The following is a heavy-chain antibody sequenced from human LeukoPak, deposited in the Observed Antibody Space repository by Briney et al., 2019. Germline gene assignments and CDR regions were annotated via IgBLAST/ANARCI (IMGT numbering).Heavy chain of an antibody. Sequence: GGSLRLSCAASGFNFEDYTMHWVRQVPGKAPEWVCLISWDGEGTYADSVKGRFTISRDNSKNSLFLQMNSLKVEDSALYYCANSRTGYLHWGQGTLVTVSS. J-gene: IGHJ4*02. CDR1: GFNFEDYT. V-gene: IGHV3-43*01. CDR2: ISWDGEGT. D-gene: IGHD2-8*02. CDR3: ANSRTGYLH.